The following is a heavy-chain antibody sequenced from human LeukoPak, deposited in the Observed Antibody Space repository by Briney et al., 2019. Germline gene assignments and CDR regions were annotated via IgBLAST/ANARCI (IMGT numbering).Heavy chain of an antibody. CDR2: INPDRDGA. D-gene: IGHD3-16*01. J-gene: IGHJ3*02. CDR1: GYTFTAYY. V-gene: IGHV1-2*02. CDR3: ATVSGGSLDI. Sequence: GASVKVSCKASGYTFTAYYMDWVRQAPGQGLELMAWINPDRDGANYVQKFQGRVTMTGDTSISTAYMELSRLRSDDTAMYYCATVSGGSLDIWGQGTMVTVSS.